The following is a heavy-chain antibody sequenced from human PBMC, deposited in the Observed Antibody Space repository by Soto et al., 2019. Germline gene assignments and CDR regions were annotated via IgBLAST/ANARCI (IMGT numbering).Heavy chain of an antibody. CDR2: INHSGST. J-gene: IGHJ4*02. CDR1: GGSFSGYY. D-gene: IGHD6-6*01. CDR3: ARGGAARHRGQGVFDY. Sequence: SETLSLTCAVYGGSFSGYYWSWIRQPPGKGLEWIGEINHSGSTNYNPSLKSRVTISVDTSKNQFSLKLSSVTAADTAVYYCARGGAARHRGQGVFDYWGQGTLVTVSS. V-gene: IGHV4-34*01.